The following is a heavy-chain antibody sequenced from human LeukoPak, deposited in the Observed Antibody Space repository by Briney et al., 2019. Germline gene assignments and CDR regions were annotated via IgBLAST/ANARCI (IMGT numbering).Heavy chain of an antibody. V-gene: IGHV3-23*01. Sequence: GGSLRLSCAASGFTFSSYAMSWVRQAPGKGLEWVSTISSSGGSTYYADSVKGRFTISRDNSKNTLYLQMNSLRAEDTAVYYCAKRGDGYNAPLNYWGQGTLVTVSS. D-gene: IGHD5-24*01. J-gene: IGHJ4*02. CDR3: AKRGDGYNAPLNY. CDR2: ISSSGGST. CDR1: GFTFSSYA.